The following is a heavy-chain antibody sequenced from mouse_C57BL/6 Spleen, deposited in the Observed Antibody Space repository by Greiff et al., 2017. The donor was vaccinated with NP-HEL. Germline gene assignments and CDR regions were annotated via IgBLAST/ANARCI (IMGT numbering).Heavy chain of an antibody. V-gene: IGHV1-15*01. D-gene: IGHD2-10*01. CDR1: GYTFTDYE. Sequence: LVESGAELVRPGASVTLSCKASGYTFTDYEMHWVKQKPVHGLEWIGAIDPETGGTAYNQKFKGKAILTADKSSSTAYMELRSLTSEDSAVYYGTRSGLLRRYFDVWGTGTTVTVSS. J-gene: IGHJ1*03. CDR3: TRSGLLRRYFDV. CDR2: IDPETGGT.